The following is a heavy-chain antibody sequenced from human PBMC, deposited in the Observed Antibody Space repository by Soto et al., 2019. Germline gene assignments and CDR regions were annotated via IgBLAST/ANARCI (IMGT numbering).Heavy chain of an antibody. Sequence: QVQLVQSGAEVKKPGASVKVSCKASGYTFTSYGISWVRQASGQGLEWMGWISAYSGNTKYAQKLQGRVTMTTDTSTRTAYMELRSLRSDFTAVYYCARDEAYKWNDGGWFDPWGQGTLVTVSS. D-gene: IGHD1-1*01. V-gene: IGHV1-18*01. CDR3: ARDEAYKWNDGGWFDP. CDR1: GYTFTSYG. CDR2: ISAYSGNT. J-gene: IGHJ5*02.